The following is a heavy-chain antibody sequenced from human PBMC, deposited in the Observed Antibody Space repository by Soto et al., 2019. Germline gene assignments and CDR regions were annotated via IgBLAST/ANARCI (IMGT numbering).Heavy chain of an antibody. Sequence: ASVKVSCKASGYTLTSYGISWARQAPGQGRERRGWISAYNGNTNYAQKLQGRVTMTTDTPTRTAYLELRSLRSADTAANYCARELGDILVVRAAPQPRYYYYDIGVWG. CDR2: ISAYNGNT. CDR3: ARELGDILVVRAAPQPRYYYYDIGV. J-gene: IGHJ6*02. V-gene: IGHV1-18*04. CDR1: GYTLTSYG. D-gene: IGHD2-2*01.